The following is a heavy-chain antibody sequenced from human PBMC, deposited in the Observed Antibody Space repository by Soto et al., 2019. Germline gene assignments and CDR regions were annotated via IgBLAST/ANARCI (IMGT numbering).Heavy chain of an antibody. Sequence: EVQMVASGGDLVQPGSSLRLSCLASGFTFTVYAFHWVRQAPGKGLEFVAAISSDGTKTYYADSVKGRFTISRDTSKNPLFLHMNRLRAEDTALYYCVNILMQHDFEGGWGQGTLVTVSS. D-gene: IGHD3-3*01. V-gene: IGHV3-64D*08. J-gene: IGHJ4*02. CDR3: VNILMQHDFEGG. CDR2: ISSDGTKT. CDR1: GFTFTVYA.